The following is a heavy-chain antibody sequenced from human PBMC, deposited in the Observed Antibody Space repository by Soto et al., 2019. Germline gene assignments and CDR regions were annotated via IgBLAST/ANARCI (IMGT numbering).Heavy chain of an antibody. CDR3: ARDFSYQRFDH. CDR2: IGTAGDT. CDR1: GFTFRSYD. V-gene: IGHV3-13*01. D-gene: IGHD3-16*02. J-gene: IGHJ4*02. Sequence: PGGSLRLSCAASGFTFRSYDMHWVRQATGKGLEWVSAIGTAGDTYYPGSVKGRFTISRDNAKNSVYLQMNSLTVADTAVYFCARDFSYQRFDHWGQGALVTVSS.